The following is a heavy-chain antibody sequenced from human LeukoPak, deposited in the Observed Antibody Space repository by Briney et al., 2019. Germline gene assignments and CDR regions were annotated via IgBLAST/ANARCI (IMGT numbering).Heavy chain of an antibody. D-gene: IGHD1-26*01. CDR1: GYTFTSYY. Sequence: ASVKVSCKASGYTFTSYYMHWVRQAPGQGLEWMGIINPSGGSTSYAQKFQERVTITRDMSTSTAYMELSSLRSEDTAVYYCAAEGWELLWNWFDPWGQGTLVTVSS. V-gene: IGHV1-46*01. CDR2: INPSGGST. J-gene: IGHJ5*02. CDR3: AAEGWELLWNWFDP.